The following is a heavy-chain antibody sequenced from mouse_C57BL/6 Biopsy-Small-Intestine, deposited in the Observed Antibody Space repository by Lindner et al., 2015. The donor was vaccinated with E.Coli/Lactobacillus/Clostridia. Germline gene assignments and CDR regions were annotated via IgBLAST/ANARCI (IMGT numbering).Heavy chain of an antibody. CDR1: GFSFTSYY. Sequence: VQLQESGPVLVKPGASVKISCKASGFSFTSYYMYWVKQSPEESLEWIGEINPTTGVTTYNQNFKAKATLTVDKSSSTAYMQLKSLTSEDSAVYYCARGFGYQFAYWGQGTLVTVSS. J-gene: IGHJ3*01. V-gene: IGHV1-42*01. D-gene: IGHD2-2*01. CDR3: ARGFGYQFAY. CDR2: INPTTGVT.